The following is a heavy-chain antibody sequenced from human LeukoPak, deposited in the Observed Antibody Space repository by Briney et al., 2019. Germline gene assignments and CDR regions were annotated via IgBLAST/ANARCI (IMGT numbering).Heavy chain of an antibody. D-gene: IGHD3-22*01. J-gene: IGHJ3*02. CDR2: ISSSSSYI. Sequence: GGSLRLSCAASGFTFSSYSMYWVRQAPGKGLEWVSSISSSSSYIYYAHSVKGRFTISRDKAKNSLYLQMNSLRAEDTAVYYCASPYYYDSNAFDIWGQGTMVTVSS. CDR1: GFTFSSYS. V-gene: IGHV3-21*01. CDR3: ASPYYYDSNAFDI.